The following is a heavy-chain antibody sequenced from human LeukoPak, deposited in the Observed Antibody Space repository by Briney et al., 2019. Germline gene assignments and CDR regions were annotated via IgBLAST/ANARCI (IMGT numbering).Heavy chain of an antibody. CDR2: ISSSGSTI. D-gene: IGHD3-10*02. CDR3: AELGITMIGGV. J-gene: IGHJ6*04. CDR1: GFSVSGYW. V-gene: IGHV3-48*04. Sequence: GGSLRLSCAVSGFSVSGYWMSWVRQAPGKGLEWVSYISSSGSTIYYADSVKGRFTISRDNAKNSLYLQMNSLRAEDTAVYYCAELGITMIGGVWGKGTTVTISS.